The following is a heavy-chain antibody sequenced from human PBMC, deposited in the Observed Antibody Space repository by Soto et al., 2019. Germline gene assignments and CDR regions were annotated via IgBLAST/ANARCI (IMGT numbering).Heavy chain of an antibody. Sequence: SVKVSCKASGGTFSSYAISWVRQAPGQGLEWMGGIIPIFGTANYAQKFQGRVTITADESTGTAYMELSSLRSEDTAVYYCARKVTLYDMPYGMDVWGQGTTVTVSS. CDR2: IIPIFGTA. J-gene: IGHJ6*02. CDR1: GGTFSSYA. D-gene: IGHD3-9*01. V-gene: IGHV1-69*13. CDR3: ARKVTLYDMPYGMDV.